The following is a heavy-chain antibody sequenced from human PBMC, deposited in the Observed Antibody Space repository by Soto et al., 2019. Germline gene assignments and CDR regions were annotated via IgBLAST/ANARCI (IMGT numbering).Heavy chain of an antibody. CDR1: GFTFSDYY. Sequence: QVQLVESGGGLVKPGGSLRLSCAASGFTFSDYYMSWIRQAPGKGLEWVSYISSSGSTIYYADSVQGRFTISRDNAKNSLYLQMNRLRAEDTAVYYCAREDELRDYYYYYMDVWGKGTTVTVSS. D-gene: IGHD1-7*01. V-gene: IGHV3-11*01. J-gene: IGHJ6*03. CDR2: ISSSGSTI. CDR3: AREDELRDYYYYYMDV.